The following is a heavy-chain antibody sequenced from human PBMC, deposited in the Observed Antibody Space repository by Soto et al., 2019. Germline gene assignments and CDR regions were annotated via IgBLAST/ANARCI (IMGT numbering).Heavy chain of an antibody. J-gene: IGHJ3*02. V-gene: IGHV3-23*01. D-gene: IGHD2-15*01. CDR2: VTADGGT. CDR1: GFTVSSHA. CDR3: APHVSCSGGSFQYDAFAI. Sequence: EVQVLESGGGLVQPGGSLRLSCEGSGFTVSSHAMTWIRQAPGKGPEWVSTVTADGGTYYADSVKGRFAMSRDTSENTLYLQMNSLGAEATAAYYCAPHVSCSGGSFQYDAFAIRGQGTMVTVSS.